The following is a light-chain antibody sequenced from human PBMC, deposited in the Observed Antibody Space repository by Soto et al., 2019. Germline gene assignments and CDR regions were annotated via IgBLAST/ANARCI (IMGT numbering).Light chain of an antibody. V-gene: IGKV1-39*01. CDR1: QSISSY. CDR3: QQSYTSPWT. J-gene: IGKJ1*01. Sequence: DIQMTQSPSSLSASVGDRVTITCRASQSISSYLSWYQQKPGKAPKVLINAASSLQSGVPSRFSGSGSGAEFTLTISSLQPVALAIYSCQQSYTSPWTFGQGTKVEIK. CDR2: AAS.